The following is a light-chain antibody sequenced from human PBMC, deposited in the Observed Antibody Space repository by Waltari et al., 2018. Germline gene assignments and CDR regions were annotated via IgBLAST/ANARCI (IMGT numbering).Light chain of an antibody. CDR2: DTS. Sequence: EIVLTQSPATLSLSPGERPTLPCRASQSVNNYLAWFQQQPGQAPRHLIYDTSNRATGIPARFSGSGSGTDFTLTISSLEPEDFVVYYCQQRSNWPWTFGQGTKVEIK. CDR1: QSVNNY. V-gene: IGKV3-11*01. CDR3: QQRSNWPWT. J-gene: IGKJ1*01.